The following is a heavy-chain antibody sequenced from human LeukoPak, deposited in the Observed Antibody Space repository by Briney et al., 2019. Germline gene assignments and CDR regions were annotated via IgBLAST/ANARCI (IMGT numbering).Heavy chain of an antibody. Sequence: SQTLSLTCAVSGGSISSGGYSWSWIRQPPGKGLEWIGYIYHSGSTYYNPSLKSRVTLSVDRSKNQFSLKLSSVTAADTAVYYCARVLGGDWFDPWGQGTLVTVSS. J-gene: IGHJ5*02. CDR3: ARVLGGDWFDP. D-gene: IGHD7-27*01. V-gene: IGHV4-30-2*01. CDR2: IYHSGST. CDR1: GGSISSGGYS.